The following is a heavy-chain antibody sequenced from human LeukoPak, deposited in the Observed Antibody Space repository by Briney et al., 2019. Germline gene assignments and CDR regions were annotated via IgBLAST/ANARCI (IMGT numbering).Heavy chain of an antibody. CDR2: IKSDGSTT. V-gene: IGHV3-74*01. CDR3: GGFDPATGKDF. CDR1: GFTFSSYW. D-gene: IGHD1-1*01. Sequence: PGGSLRLSCAASGFTFSSYWMHWVRQDPGKGLVWVSRIKSDGSTTTYADSVKGRFTISRDNAKNTLYLQMNSLRAEDTAVYYCGGFDPATGKDFWGQGTQVTVSS. J-gene: IGHJ4*02.